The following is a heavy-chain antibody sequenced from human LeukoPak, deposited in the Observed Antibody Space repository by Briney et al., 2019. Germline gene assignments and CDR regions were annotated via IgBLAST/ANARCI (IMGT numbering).Heavy chain of an antibody. Sequence: PGGSLRLSCAASGFTFSSYWMNWVRQAPGKGLEWVATIKQDGDEEYYGASVKGRFTISRDNANKSLYLQMSSLRVEDTAVYYCARGRPTPGTDYSGQGTLVTVSS. CDR2: IKQDGDEE. CDR1: GFTFSSYW. J-gene: IGHJ4*02. V-gene: IGHV3-7*04. CDR3: ARGRPTPGTDY. D-gene: IGHD6-13*01.